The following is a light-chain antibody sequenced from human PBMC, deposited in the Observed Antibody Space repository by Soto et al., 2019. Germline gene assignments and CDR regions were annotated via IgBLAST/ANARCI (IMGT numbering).Light chain of an antibody. Sequence: QSVLTQPASVSGSPGQSITISCTGTSSDVGGYNYVSWYQQHPGKAPKLMNYAVTERPSGVSSRFSGSKSGTTASLTISGLQADDDADYYCRSYTRSSNLFGTGTKVTVL. CDR1: SSDVGGYNY. CDR2: AVT. CDR3: RSYTRSSNL. J-gene: IGLJ1*01. V-gene: IGLV2-14*01.